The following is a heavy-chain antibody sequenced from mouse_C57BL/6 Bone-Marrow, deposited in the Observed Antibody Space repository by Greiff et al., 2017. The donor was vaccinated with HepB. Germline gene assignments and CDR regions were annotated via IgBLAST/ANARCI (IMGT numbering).Heavy chain of an antibody. CDR1: GYTFTDYY. Sequence: VQLQQSGPELVKPGASVKISCKASGYTFTDYYMNWVKQSHGKSLEWIGDINPNNGGTSYNQKFKGKATLTVDKSSSTAYMELRSLTSEDSAVYYCARSNITTVVATGRYYFDYWGQGTTLTVSS. D-gene: IGHD1-1*01. CDR3: ARSNITTVVATGRYYFDY. V-gene: IGHV1-26*01. CDR2: INPNNGGT. J-gene: IGHJ2*01.